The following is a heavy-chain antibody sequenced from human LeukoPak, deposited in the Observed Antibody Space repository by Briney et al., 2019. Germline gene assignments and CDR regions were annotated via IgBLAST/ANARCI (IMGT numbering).Heavy chain of an antibody. D-gene: IGHD5-12*01. V-gene: IGHV3-23*01. CDR1: GFTFSSYA. J-gene: IGHJ4*02. CDR2: ISGSGGST. Sequence: QPGGSLRLSCAGSGFTFSSYAMSWVRQAPGEGLGWVSSISGSGGSTYYADSVKGRFTISRDNSKNTLYLQMNSLRAEDTAVYYCAKGYDDGDFDYWGQGTLVTVSS. CDR3: AKGYDDGDFDY.